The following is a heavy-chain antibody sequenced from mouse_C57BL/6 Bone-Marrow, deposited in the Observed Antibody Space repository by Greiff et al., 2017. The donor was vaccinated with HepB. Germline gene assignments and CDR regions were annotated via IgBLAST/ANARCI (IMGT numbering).Heavy chain of an antibody. CDR2: IDPENGDT. V-gene: IGHV14-4*01. Sequence: LVESGAELVRPGASVKLSCTASGFNIKDDYMHWVKQRPEQGLEWIGWIDPENGDTEYASKFQGKATITADTSSNTAYLQLSSLTSEDTAVYYCITTVVARAMDYWGQGTSVTVSS. J-gene: IGHJ4*01. CDR1: GFNIKDDY. CDR3: ITTVVARAMDY. D-gene: IGHD1-1*01.